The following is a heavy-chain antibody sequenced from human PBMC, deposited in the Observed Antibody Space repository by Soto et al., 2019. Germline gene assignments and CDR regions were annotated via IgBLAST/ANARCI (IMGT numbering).Heavy chain of an antibody. D-gene: IGHD4-17*01. CDR3: ASAGYNGDYRYWYFDL. J-gene: IGHJ2*01. V-gene: IGHV3-33*01. Sequence: QVQLVESGGGVVQPGRSLRLSCAASGFTFSSYGMHWVRQAPGKGLEWVAVIWYDGSNKYYADSVKGRFTISRDNSKNTLYLQMNSLRAEDTAVYYCASAGYNGDYRYWYFDLWGRGTLVTVSS. CDR2: IWYDGSNK. CDR1: GFTFSSYG.